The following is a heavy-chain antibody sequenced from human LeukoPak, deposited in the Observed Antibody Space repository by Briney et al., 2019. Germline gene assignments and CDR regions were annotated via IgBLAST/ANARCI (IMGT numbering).Heavy chain of an antibody. V-gene: IGHV3-48*04. D-gene: IGHD2/OR15-2a*01. J-gene: IGHJ4*02. CDR2: ISQSSDRI. CDR1: GFTFSSYS. CDR3: ARDLLNDEGRSYFFDQ. Sequence: GGSLRLSCAASGFTFSSYSMNWVRQAPGKGLEWVSYISQSSDRIYHADSVKGRFTISRDNAKNSLYLQMDSLRVEDTAVYYCARDLLNDEGRSYFFDQWGQGTLVTVAS.